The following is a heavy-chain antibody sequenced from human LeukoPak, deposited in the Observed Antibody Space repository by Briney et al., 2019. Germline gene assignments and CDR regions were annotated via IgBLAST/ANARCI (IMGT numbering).Heavy chain of an antibody. J-gene: IGHJ4*02. CDR2: ISYDGSNK. CDR1: GYTFTGYY. Sequence: SCKASGYTFTGYYMHWVRQAPGKGLEWVAVISYDGSNKYYADSVKGRFTISRDNSKNTLYLQMNSLRAEDTAVYYCANAYYDSSGYPTGFDYWGQGTLVTVSS. V-gene: IGHV3-30*04. D-gene: IGHD3-22*01. CDR3: ANAYYDSSGYPTGFDY.